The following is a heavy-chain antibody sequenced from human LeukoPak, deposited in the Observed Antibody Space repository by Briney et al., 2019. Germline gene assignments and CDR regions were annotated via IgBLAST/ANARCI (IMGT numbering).Heavy chain of an antibody. CDR1: GGSISSYY. CDR3: ARHFHSSSSLDY. V-gene: IGHV4-59*08. J-gene: IGHJ4*02. Sequence: PSETLSLTCTVSGGSISSYYWSWIRQPPGKGLEWIGYIYYSGSTNYNPFLKSRVTISVDTSKNQFSLKLSSVTAADTAVYYCARHFHSSSSLDYWGQGTLVTVSS. CDR2: IYYSGST. D-gene: IGHD6-6*01.